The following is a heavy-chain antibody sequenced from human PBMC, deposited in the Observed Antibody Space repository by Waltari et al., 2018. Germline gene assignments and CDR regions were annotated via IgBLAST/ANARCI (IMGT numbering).Heavy chain of an antibody. D-gene: IGHD2-8*02. CDR2: IIPIFGTA. J-gene: IGHJ6*03. V-gene: IGHV1-69*01. Sequence: QVKLVQSEAEVKKPGSSVKVYSKASGGTFGRYALIWVRKAPGQGLEWMGGIIPIFGTANYAQKFQGRVTITADESTSTAYMELSSLRSEDTAVYYCAVYSTGTYYYYYYMDVWGKGTTVTVSS. CDR3: AVYSTGTYYYYYYMDV. CDR1: GGTFGRYA.